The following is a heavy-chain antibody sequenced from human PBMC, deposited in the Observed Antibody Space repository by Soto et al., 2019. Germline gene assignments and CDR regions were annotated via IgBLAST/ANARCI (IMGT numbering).Heavy chain of an antibody. CDR3: ARGRRYCDGSGGPDC. J-gene: IGHJ4*02. D-gene: IGHD3-10*01. V-gene: IGHV4-34*01. Sequence: QVQLQQWGAGLLKPAETLSLTCAVYGGSFSGYYWSWIRQPPGKGLEWIGEINHSGSTNYNPSIKCRVNISVDASKNKYSLRRSSVTAGHRGVYYCARGRRYCDGSGGPDCWGQGTLLAASS. CDR2: INHSGST. CDR1: GGSFSGYY.